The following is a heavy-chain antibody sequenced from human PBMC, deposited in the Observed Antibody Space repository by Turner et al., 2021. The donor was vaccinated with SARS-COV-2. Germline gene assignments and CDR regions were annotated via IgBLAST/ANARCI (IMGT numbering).Heavy chain of an antibody. J-gene: IGHJ4*02. V-gene: IGHV4-59*01. CDR1: GGSLSSYY. Sequence: QVQLQESDPGLVKPSETLCLTCTVPGGSLSSYYWSWIRQPPGKGMEWIGYIYYSGNNNSNPSLKSRVPISVDTSKNQFSLKLSSVTAADTAVYYCAKDPGEGSFDYWGQGTLVTVSS. CDR2: IYYSGNN. CDR3: AKDPGEGSFDY. D-gene: IGHD3-16*01.